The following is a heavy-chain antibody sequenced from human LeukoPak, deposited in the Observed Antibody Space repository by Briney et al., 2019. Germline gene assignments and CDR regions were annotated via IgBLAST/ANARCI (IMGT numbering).Heavy chain of an antibody. Sequence: SETLSLTCTVSGYSISSGYYWGWIRQPPGKGLEWIGSIYHSGSTYYNPSLKSRVTISVDTSKNQFSLKLSSVTAADTAVYYCARVSVSGSYRFDYWGQGTLVTVSS. J-gene: IGHJ4*02. CDR2: IYHSGST. CDR1: GYSISSGYY. V-gene: IGHV4-38-2*02. CDR3: ARVSVSGSYRFDY. D-gene: IGHD1-26*01.